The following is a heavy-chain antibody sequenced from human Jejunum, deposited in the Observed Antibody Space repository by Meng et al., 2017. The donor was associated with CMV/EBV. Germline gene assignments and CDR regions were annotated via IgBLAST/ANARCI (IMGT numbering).Heavy chain of an antibody. CDR3: ARPRWDWAPGY. V-gene: IGHV1-2*02. CDR1: GSSFSDYY. D-gene: IGHD4-23*01. CDR2: INCYSGDT. J-gene: IGHJ4*02. Sequence: VRLFQAGAGVKTPGASVKVTCKPSGSSFSDYYTRWVRQATGQGPEWMGWINCYSGDTRYAQKFQGRVTMSRDTSSNTVYLDLSSLKPDDTAVYYCARPRWDWAPGYWGQGTLVTVPS.